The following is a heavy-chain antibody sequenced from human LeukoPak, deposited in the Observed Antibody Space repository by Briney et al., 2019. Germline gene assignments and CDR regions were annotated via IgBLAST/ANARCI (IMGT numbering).Heavy chain of an antibody. V-gene: IGHV6-1*01. CDR2: TYYRSKWYN. Sequence: SQTLSLTCAISGDSVSSNSAAWNWIRQSPSRGLEWLGRTYYRSKWYNDYAVSVKSRITINPDTSKNQFSLKLSSVTAADTAVYYCARGEAIVVVPAAYDYWGQGTLVTVSS. CDR1: GDSVSSNSAA. J-gene: IGHJ4*02. D-gene: IGHD2-2*01. CDR3: ARGEAIVVVPAAYDY.